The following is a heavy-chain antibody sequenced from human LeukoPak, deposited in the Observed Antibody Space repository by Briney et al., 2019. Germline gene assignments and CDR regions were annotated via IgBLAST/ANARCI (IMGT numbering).Heavy chain of an antibody. CDR3: ARVSGSSSWFFDY. V-gene: IGHV3-21*01. Sequence: GGSLRLSRAASGFTFSSYSMNWVRQAPGKGLEWVSSISSSSYIYYADSVKGRFTISRDNAKNSLYLQMNSLRAEDTAVYYCARVSGSSSWFFDYWGQGTLVTVSS. CDR2: ISSSSYI. D-gene: IGHD6-13*01. CDR1: GFTFSSYS. J-gene: IGHJ4*02.